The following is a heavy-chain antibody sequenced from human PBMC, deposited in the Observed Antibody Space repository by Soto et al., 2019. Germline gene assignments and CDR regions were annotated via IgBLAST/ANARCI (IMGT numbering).Heavy chain of an antibody. CDR2: IDWDDDK. Sequence: SGPTLVNPTQTLTLTCTFSGFSLSTSGMCVSWIRQPPGKALEWLALIDWDDDKYYSTSLKTRLTISKDTSKNQVVLTMTNMDPVDTATYYCGFGESLNHGRYYYYGMDVWGQGTTVTVSS. CDR1: GFSLSTSGMC. J-gene: IGHJ6*02. V-gene: IGHV2-70*01. D-gene: IGHD3-10*01. CDR3: GFGESLNHGRYYYYGMDV.